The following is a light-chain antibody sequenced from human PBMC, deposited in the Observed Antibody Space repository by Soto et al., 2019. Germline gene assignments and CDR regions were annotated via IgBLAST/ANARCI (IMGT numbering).Light chain of an antibody. CDR3: QQRSNWPPIT. V-gene: IGKV3-15*01. Sequence: EILMPQSPSTLSVSPWQRSTLSFSASQSVSSNLAWYQQKPGQAPRLLIYGASTRATGIPARFSGSGSGTEFTLTISSLQSEDFAVYYCQQRSNWPPITFGQGTRLET. CDR2: GAS. J-gene: IGKJ5*01. CDR1: QSVSSN.